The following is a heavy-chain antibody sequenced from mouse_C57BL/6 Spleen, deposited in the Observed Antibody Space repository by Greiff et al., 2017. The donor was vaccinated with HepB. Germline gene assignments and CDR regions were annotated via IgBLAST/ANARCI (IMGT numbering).Heavy chain of an antibody. Sequence: QVQLKQPGAELVKPGASVKLSCKASGYTFTSYWMHWVKQRPGQGLEWIGMIHPNSGSTNYNEKFKSKATLTVDKSSSTAYMQLSSLTSEDSAVYYCARNLYGNYNYYAMDYWGQGTSVTVSS. CDR1: GYTFTSYW. V-gene: IGHV1-64*01. D-gene: IGHD2-1*01. CDR3: ARNLYGNYNYYAMDY. J-gene: IGHJ4*01. CDR2: IHPNSGST.